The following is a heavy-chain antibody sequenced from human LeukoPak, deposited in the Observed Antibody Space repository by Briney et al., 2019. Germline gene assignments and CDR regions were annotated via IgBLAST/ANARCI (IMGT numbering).Heavy chain of an antibody. CDR1: GFTFSSYA. Sequence: PGGSLRLSCAASGFTFSSYAMSWVRQAPGKGLEWVSAISGSGGSTYYADSVKGRFTISRDNSKNTLYLQMNSLRAEDTAVYYCAKVPGIAVAGPSDCWGQGTLVTVSS. D-gene: IGHD6-19*01. CDR2: ISGSGGST. V-gene: IGHV3-23*01. J-gene: IGHJ4*02. CDR3: AKVPGIAVAGPSDC.